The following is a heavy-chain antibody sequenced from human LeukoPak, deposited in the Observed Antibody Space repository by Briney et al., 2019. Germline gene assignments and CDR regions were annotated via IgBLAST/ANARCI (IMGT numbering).Heavy chain of an antibody. CDR2: IKQDGSEK. V-gene: IGHV3-7*03. Sequence: GGSLRLSCAASGFTFGDTWMNWVRQVPGQGLEWVANIKQDGSEKFYAPSVKGRFTISRDNGKSSLYLQMNSLRAEDTALYYCATSYDMGWLIGYWGQGTLVTVSS. CDR1: GFTFGDTW. CDR3: ATSYDMGWLIGY. D-gene: IGHD3/OR15-3a*01. J-gene: IGHJ4*02.